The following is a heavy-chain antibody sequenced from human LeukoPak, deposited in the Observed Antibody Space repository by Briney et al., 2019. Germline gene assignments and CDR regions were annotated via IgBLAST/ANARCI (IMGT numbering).Heavy chain of an antibody. CDR1: GFTFSSYA. Sequence: TGGSLRLSCAASGFTFSSYAMSWVRQAPGKGLEWVSAISGSGGSTYYADSAKGRFTISRDNSKNTLYLQMNHLRAQDTAVYYCAHDIVVVVAATGHFDYWGQGTLVTVSS. J-gene: IGHJ4*02. D-gene: IGHD2-15*01. CDR2: ISGSGGST. V-gene: IGHV3-23*01. CDR3: AHDIVVVVAATGHFDY.